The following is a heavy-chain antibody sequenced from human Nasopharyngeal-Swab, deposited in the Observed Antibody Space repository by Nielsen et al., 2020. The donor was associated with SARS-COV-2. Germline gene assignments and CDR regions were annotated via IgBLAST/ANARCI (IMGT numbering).Heavy chain of an antibody. CDR2: VYPSRGT. J-gene: IGHJ3*01. V-gene: IGHV4-61*01. Sequence: SETLSLTCAVSGDSISSGHSSWSWFRQPPGKGLEWIGRVYPSRGTSYNPSLKSRVSISVDAARNQFSLSLTSVTAADTAVYYCARDYRYSSGWNDVFDVWGQGTAVTVSP. CDR1: GDSISSGHSS. CDR3: ARDYRYSSGWNDVFDV. D-gene: IGHD6-19*01.